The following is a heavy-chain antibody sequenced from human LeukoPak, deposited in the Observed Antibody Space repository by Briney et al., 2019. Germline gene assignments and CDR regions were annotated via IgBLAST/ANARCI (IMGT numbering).Heavy chain of an antibody. V-gene: IGHV4-34*01. CDR1: GGSFSGYY. J-gene: IGHJ4*02. Sequence: ETLSLTCAVYGGSFSGYYWSWIRQPPGKGLEWIGEINHSGSTNYNPSLKSRVTISVDTSKNQLSLKLSSVTAADTAVYYCASAYYDFWSGYPPPPYYFDYWGQGTLVTVSS. D-gene: IGHD3-3*01. CDR3: ASAYYDFWSGYPPPPYYFDY. CDR2: INHSGST.